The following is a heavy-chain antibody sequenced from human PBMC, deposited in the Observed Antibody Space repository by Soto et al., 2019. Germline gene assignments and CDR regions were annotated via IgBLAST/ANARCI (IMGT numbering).Heavy chain of an antibody. CDR1: GYIFIHHY. D-gene: IGHD6-19*01. V-gene: IGHV1-46*01. J-gene: IGHJ4*02. Sequence: ASVKVSCKTSGYIFIHHYIHWVRQAPGQGLEWMGIINPIGDKLDYPRKFQGRLTLTTDTSTSTVYMELSSLRSEDTAIYYCARSSGWYIESGFDYWGQGTLVTVSS. CDR3: ARSSGWYIESGFDY. CDR2: INPIGDKL.